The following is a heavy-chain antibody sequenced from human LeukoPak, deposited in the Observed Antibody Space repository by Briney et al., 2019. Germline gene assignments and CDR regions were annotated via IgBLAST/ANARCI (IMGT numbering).Heavy chain of an antibody. J-gene: IGHJ5*02. Sequence: APVKVSCKASGYTFTSYAMHWVRQAPGQRLEWMGWINAGNGNTKYSQKFQGRVTITRDTPASTAYMELSSLRSEDTAVYYCARDRPHYDFWSGPPNWFDPWGQGTLVTVSS. D-gene: IGHD3-3*01. V-gene: IGHV1-3*01. CDR1: GYTFTSYA. CDR3: ARDRPHYDFWSGPPNWFDP. CDR2: INAGNGNT.